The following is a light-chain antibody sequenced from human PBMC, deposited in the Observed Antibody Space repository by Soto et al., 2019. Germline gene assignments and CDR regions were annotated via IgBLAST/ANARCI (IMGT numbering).Light chain of an antibody. CDR1: QSLLYSNGDNY. J-gene: IGKJ4*01. CDR2: LGS. Sequence: DIVLTQSPLSLPVTPGEPASISCSSSQSLLYSNGDNYLNGYVQKPGQSPQLLIYLGSFRPSGVPDRFAGNGSGTDFTLRISEVEAEDVGVYYCMQALQTPLTFGGGTKVEIK. CDR3: MQALQTPLT. V-gene: IGKV2-28*01.